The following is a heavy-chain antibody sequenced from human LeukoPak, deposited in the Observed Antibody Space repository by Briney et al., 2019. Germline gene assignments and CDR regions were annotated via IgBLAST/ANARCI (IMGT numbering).Heavy chain of an antibody. CDR1: GDSVSSNSAA. CDR3: ARSPGPSDY. CDR2: TYNRSKWYT. V-gene: IGHV6-1*01. D-gene: IGHD7-27*01. J-gene: IGHJ4*02. Sequence: SQTLSLTCAISGDSVSSNSAAWNWIRQSPSRGLEWLGRTYNRSKWYTYYAVSAKSRISINRDTSKNQISLQLNSVTPEDTAVYYCARSPGPSDYWGQGTLVTVS.